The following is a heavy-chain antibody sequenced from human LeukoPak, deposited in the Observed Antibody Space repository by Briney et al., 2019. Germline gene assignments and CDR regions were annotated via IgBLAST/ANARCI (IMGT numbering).Heavy chain of an antibody. Sequence: PGGSLRLSCAASGFTFSSYGMSWVRQAPGKGLEWVSAISGSGGSTYYADSVKGRFTISRDNSKNTLYLQMNSLRAEDTAVYYCARDYSKRGNWEIQGDPWGQGTLVTVSS. CDR2: ISGSGGST. V-gene: IGHV3-23*01. J-gene: IGHJ5*02. CDR3: ARDYSKRGNWEIQGDP. D-gene: IGHD7-27*01. CDR1: GFTFSSYG.